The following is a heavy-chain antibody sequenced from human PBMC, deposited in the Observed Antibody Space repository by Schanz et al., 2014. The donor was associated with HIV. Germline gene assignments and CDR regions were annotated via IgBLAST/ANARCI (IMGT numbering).Heavy chain of an antibody. Sequence: VQLVQSGGEVKNPGASVKVSCKASGYTFSSHGISWVRQAPGQGLEWMGWISGYNGHTDYEQKIQGRVTLTTDTSTSTAYMELRGLKSDDTAVYYCARDPLVAKYYSGMDVWGQGTTVTVSS. V-gene: IGHV1-18*01. CDR2: ISGYNGHT. J-gene: IGHJ6*02. CDR3: ARDPLVAKYYSGMDV. CDR1: GYTFSSHG.